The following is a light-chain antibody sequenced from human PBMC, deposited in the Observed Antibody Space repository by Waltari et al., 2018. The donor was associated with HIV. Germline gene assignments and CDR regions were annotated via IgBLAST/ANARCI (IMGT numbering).Light chain of an antibody. CDR1: NIGIKT. V-gene: IGLV3-21*02. CDR3: QVWDESSEHVV. CDR2: DDS. Sequence: SYVLTQAPSVSVAPGQAARITCGGNNIGIKTVHWYQQKPGQDPVLLVYDDSDRPSGIPERFSGSNSGNTATLTISRVEAGDEAVYFCQVWDESSEHVVFGGGTKVTVL. J-gene: IGLJ2*01.